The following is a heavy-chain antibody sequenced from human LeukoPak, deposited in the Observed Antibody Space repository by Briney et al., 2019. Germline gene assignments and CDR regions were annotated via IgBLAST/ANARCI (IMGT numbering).Heavy chain of an antibody. Sequence: SETLSLTCIVSGVSISSYYWSWIRQPPGKGLEWIGYIHYSGSTNYNPSLKSRVTISVDTSKNQFSLKLSSVTAADTAVYYCARAEIIGEFDYWGQGTLVTVSS. CDR3: ARAEIIGEFDY. D-gene: IGHD7-27*01. CDR1: GVSISSYY. J-gene: IGHJ4*02. V-gene: IGHV4-59*01. CDR2: IHYSGST.